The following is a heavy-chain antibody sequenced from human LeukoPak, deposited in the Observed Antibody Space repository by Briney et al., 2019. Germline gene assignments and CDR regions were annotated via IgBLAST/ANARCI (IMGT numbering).Heavy chain of an antibody. V-gene: IGHV4-34*01. CDR2: INHSGST. D-gene: IGHD2-2*01. CDR3: TREGSVVVVPAAIVSSKKNWFDP. CDR1: GGSFSGYY. J-gene: IGHJ5*02. Sequence: SETLSLTCAVYGGSFSGYYWSWIRQPPGKGLECIGEINHSGSTNYNPSLKSRVTISVDTSKNQFSLKLSSVTAADTAVYYCTREGSVVVVPAAIVSSKKNWFDPWGQGTLVTVSS.